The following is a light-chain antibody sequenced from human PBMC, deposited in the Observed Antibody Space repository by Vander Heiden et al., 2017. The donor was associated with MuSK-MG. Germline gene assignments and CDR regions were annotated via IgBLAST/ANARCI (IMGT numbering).Light chain of an antibody. CDR3: QQRYTNPPEDS. J-gene: IGKJ2*03. CDR2: GAS. Sequence: DIQMTQSPSSLSASVGDRVTITCRASQSIRSYLNWYQQRPGKAPKLLIYGASSLHSGVPPRFSGSGSGTDFTLTISSLQPEDSATYYCQQRYTNPPEDSFGQGTKLEIK. CDR1: QSIRSY. V-gene: IGKV1-39*01.